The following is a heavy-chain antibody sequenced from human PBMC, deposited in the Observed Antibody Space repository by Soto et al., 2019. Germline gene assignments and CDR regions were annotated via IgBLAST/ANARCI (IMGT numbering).Heavy chain of an antibody. D-gene: IGHD3-10*01. Sequence: SETLSLTCTVSGGSISSYYWSWIRQPPGKGLEWIGYIYYSGSTNYNPSLKSRVTISVDTSKNQFSLKLSSVTAADTAVYYCARGLDYYGSGSPYGMDVWGQGTTVTVSS. V-gene: IGHV4-59*01. CDR3: ARGLDYYGSGSPYGMDV. J-gene: IGHJ6*02. CDR1: GGSISSYY. CDR2: IYYSGST.